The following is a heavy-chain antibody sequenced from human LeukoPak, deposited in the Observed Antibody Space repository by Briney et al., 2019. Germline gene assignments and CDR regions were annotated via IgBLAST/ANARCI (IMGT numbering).Heavy chain of an antibody. D-gene: IGHD3-10*01. CDR1: GYSFTTYW. J-gene: IGHJ4*02. Sequence: GESLKISCKASGYSFTTYWIGWVRQMPGKGLEWMGIIYPADSAAKYSPSFQGQVTISVDKSISTAYLQWSRLKASDTAMYYCARSYGSGSYWEFDYWGQGTLVTVSS. CDR2: IYPADSAA. V-gene: IGHV5-51*01. CDR3: ARSYGSGSYWEFDY.